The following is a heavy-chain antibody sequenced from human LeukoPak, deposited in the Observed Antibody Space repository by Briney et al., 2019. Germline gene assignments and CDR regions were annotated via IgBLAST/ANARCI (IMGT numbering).Heavy chain of an antibody. CDR2: IYHSGST. Sequence: PSETLSLTCTVSGYSISSAYYWGWIRQPPGKGLEWIGSIYHSGSTYYNPSLKSRVTISVDTSKNQFSLKLSSVTAADTAVYYCARDVYSSSSKSGYFDYWGQGTLVTVSS. CDR1: GYSISSAYY. V-gene: IGHV4-38-2*02. D-gene: IGHD6-6*01. CDR3: ARDVYSSSSKSGYFDY. J-gene: IGHJ4*02.